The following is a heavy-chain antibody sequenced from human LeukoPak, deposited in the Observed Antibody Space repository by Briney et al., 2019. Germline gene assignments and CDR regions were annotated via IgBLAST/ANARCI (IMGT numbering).Heavy chain of an antibody. CDR3: ARAKNWNNLGDYYYYMDV. D-gene: IGHD1/OR15-1a*01. CDR1: GYIFTSYG. V-gene: IGHV1-18*01. CDR2: ISTDNGNT. J-gene: IGHJ6*03. Sequence: ASVKVSCKASGYIFTSYGISWARQAPGRGLEWMGWISTDNGNTNYVQNLQGRVSMTRDTFTSTVYMELRSLRSDDTTVYHCARAKNWNNLGDYYYYMDVWGKGTTVTVSS.